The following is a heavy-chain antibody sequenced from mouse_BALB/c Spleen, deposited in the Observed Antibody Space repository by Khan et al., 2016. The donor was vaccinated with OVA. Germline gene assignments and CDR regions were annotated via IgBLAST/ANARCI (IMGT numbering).Heavy chain of an antibody. CDR3: ARFDGRTSAWFAY. Sequence: QVQLQESRAELVRPGASVKLYCKTSGYCFTSYWIHWFKQRFGQALEWIAMIYPATGSTYYNERFKDKATLTADKSSRPAYMKLSSLTSDDSAVYFCARFDGRTSAWFAYWSQGTIVTVSA. CDR1: GYCFTSYW. V-gene: IGHV1S132*01. D-gene: IGHD6-1*01. CDR2: IYPATGST. J-gene: IGHJ3*01.